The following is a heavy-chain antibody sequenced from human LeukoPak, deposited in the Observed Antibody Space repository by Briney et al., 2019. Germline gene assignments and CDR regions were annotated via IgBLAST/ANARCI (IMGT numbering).Heavy chain of an antibody. J-gene: IGHJ4*02. Sequence: PSETLSLTCTVSGGSISNYYWNWIRQPPGKGLEWIGYIYYSGNTFYNPSLKSRVTMSIDTSKNQFSLKLTSVTAADSAVYYCAGDTYGFDYWGQGTLVTVSS. CDR2: IYYSGNT. CDR1: GGSISNYY. D-gene: IGHD3-10*01. V-gene: IGHV4-59*01. CDR3: AGDTYGFDY.